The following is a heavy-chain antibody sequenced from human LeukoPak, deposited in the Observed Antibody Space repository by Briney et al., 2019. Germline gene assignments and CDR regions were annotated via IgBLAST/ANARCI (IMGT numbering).Heavy chain of an antibody. D-gene: IGHD6-6*01. Sequence: PGGSLRLSCAASGFTFSSYSMNWVRQAPGKGLEWVSSISGSSSYIYYADSVKGRFTISRDNAKNSLYLQMNSLRAEDTAVYYCARDSSSSAALDIWGQGTMVTVSS. CDR3: ARDSSSSAALDI. V-gene: IGHV3-21*01. CDR2: ISGSSSYI. CDR1: GFTFSSYS. J-gene: IGHJ3*02.